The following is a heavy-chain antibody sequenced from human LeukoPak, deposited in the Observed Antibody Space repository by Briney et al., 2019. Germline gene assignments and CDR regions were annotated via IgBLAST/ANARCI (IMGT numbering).Heavy chain of an antibody. CDR3: ARGVAEMATIRFDY. CDR2: IIPIFGTA. D-gene: IGHD5-24*01. V-gene: IGHV1-69*05. J-gene: IGHJ4*02. Sequence: SVKVSCKASGGTFSSYAISWVRQAPGQGLEWMGRIIPIFGTANYAQKFQGRVTITTDESTSTAYMELSSLRSEGTAVYYCARGVAEMATIRFDYWGQGTLVTVSS. CDR1: GGTFSSYA.